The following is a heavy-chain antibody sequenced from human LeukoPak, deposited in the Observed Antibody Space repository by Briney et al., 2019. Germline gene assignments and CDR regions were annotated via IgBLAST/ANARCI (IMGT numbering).Heavy chain of an antibody. D-gene: IGHD3-10*01. CDR2: ISSSSSYI. Sequence: KAGGSLRLSCAASGFTFSSYSMNWVRQAPGKGLEWVSSISSSSSYIYYADSVKGRFTISRDNAKNSLYLQMNSLRAEDTAVYYCARDRYYGSGSSYDWFDPWGQGTLVTVSS. CDR3: ARDRYYGSGSSYDWFDP. J-gene: IGHJ5*02. V-gene: IGHV3-21*01. CDR1: GFTFSSYS.